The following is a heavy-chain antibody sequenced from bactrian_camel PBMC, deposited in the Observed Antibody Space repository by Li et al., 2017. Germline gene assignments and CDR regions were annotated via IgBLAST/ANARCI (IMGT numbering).Heavy chain of an antibody. CDR1: DSSSNC. CDR2: IYDTGSGSRDT. Sequence: HVQLVESGGGSVQAGGSLRLSCEASDSSSNCMGWFRQAGKAREWVASIYDTGSGSRDTVYADSVKGRFTISRDNAKNTVSLQMNSLEPEDTGIYYCVRLKYERLRTSIFAYWGQGTQVTVS. V-gene: IGHV3S53*01. J-gene: IGHJ4*01. D-gene: IGHD3*01. CDR3: VRLKYERLRTSIFAY.